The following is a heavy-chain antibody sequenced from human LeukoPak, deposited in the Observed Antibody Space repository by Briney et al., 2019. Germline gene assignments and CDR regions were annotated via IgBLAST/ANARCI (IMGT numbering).Heavy chain of an antibody. D-gene: IGHD3-22*01. V-gene: IGHV4-31*03. Sequence: PSETLSLTCTVSGGSISSGGYYWSWIRQHPGKGLEWIGYIYYSGSTYYNPSLKSRVTISVDTSKNQFSLKLSSVTAADTVVYYCARVSYDSSGYYWDDAFDIWGQGTMVTVSS. CDR3: ARVSYDSSGYYWDDAFDI. J-gene: IGHJ3*02. CDR2: IYYSGST. CDR1: GGSISSGGYY.